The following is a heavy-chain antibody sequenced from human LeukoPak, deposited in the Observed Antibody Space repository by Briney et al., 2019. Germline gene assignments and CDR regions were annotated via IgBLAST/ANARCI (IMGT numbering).Heavy chain of an antibody. V-gene: IGHV3-7*04. D-gene: IGHD3-22*01. Sequence: GSLTVSCAATGCTLSTKRMNWLGQAPGQGLEWVATINQDGSDQYYVDSVKEIFTISRDIAKNSLDLQMNSLRAEDTAVYYCGRDYSSGSTVWRQGSLVTVSS. J-gene: IGHJ4*02. CDR2: INQDGSDQ. CDR1: GCTLSTKR. CDR3: GRDYSSGSTV.